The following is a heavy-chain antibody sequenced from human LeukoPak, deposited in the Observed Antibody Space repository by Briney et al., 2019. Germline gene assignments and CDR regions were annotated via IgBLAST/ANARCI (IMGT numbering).Heavy chain of an antibody. CDR1: GYTFTGYY. Sequence: ASVKVSCKASGYTFTGYYMHWVRQAPGQGLEWMGWINANSGGTNYAQEFQGRVTMTRDTSISTAYMELSRLRSDDTAVYYCAKDYGIAVAGRDYYYYMDVWGKGTTVTVSS. V-gene: IGHV1-2*02. J-gene: IGHJ6*03. CDR2: INANSGGT. D-gene: IGHD6-19*01. CDR3: AKDYGIAVAGRDYYYYMDV.